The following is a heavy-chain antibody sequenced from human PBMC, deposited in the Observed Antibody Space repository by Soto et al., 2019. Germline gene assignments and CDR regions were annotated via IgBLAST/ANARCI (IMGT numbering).Heavy chain of an antibody. CDR3: TIGSWSGEVFDI. V-gene: IGHV1-69*02. CDR1: GGTFSTYS. J-gene: IGHJ3*02. Sequence: QVQLVQSGAEVMKPGSSVKVSCKDSGGTFSTYSMFWVRQAPGQGLEWMGRIIPMLGIRNYAQRFQDRVTITADKSTATAHMELSSLRSEDTALYYCTIGSWSGEVFDIWGQGTMVTVSS. D-gene: IGHD2-21*01. CDR2: IIPMLGIR.